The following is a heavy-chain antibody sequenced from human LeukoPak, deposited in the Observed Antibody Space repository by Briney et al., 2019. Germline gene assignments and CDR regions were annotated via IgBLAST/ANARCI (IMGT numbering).Heavy chain of an antibody. Sequence: GGSLRLSCAAYGFTFSSYGMHWVRQAPGKGLEWVGVIWYDGSNKYYADSVKGRFRISRDNSKNTLYLQINSRRAEDTAVYSCATEGRGQNYDFWSGYHYYYMHVWGKGTTVTVSS. D-gene: IGHD3-3*01. CDR1: GFTFSSYG. CDR3: ATEGRGQNYDFWSGYHYYYMHV. V-gene: IGHV3-33*01. J-gene: IGHJ6*03. CDR2: IWYDGSNK.